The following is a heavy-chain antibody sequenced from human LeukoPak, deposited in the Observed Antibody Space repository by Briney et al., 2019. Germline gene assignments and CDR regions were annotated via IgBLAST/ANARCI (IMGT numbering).Heavy chain of an antibody. J-gene: IGHJ6*03. V-gene: IGHV6-1*01. Sequence: SQTLSLTCAISGDSVSSNSAAWNWIRQSPSRGLEWLGRTYYRSKWYNDYAVSVKSRITINPDTSTNQFSLQLNSVTPEDTAVYYCARAGADCSSTSCYTVWDYYYYMDVWGKGTTVTVSS. CDR3: ARAGADCSSTSCYTVWDYYYYMDV. D-gene: IGHD2-2*02. CDR2: TYYRSKWYN. CDR1: GDSVSSNSAA.